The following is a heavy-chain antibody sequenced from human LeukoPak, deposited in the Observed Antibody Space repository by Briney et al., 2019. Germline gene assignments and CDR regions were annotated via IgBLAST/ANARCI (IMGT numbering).Heavy chain of an antibody. Sequence: GGSLRLSCAASGFTFSSYAMRWVRQAPGKGLEWISSISGSGGSTNSADSVKGRFTISRDNSKNTLYLQMNSLRAEDTAVYYCANEANLAGYFDYWGQGTLVTVSS. CDR3: ANEANLAGYFDY. CDR1: GFTFSSYA. J-gene: IGHJ4*02. V-gene: IGHV3-23*01. D-gene: IGHD3-10*01. CDR2: ISGSGGST.